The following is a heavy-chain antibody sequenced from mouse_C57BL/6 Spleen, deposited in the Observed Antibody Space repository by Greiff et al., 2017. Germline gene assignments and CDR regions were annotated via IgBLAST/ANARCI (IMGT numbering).Heavy chain of an antibody. D-gene: IGHD2-5*01. CDR3: AAYYSNCVYAIDY. CDR2: NYPRSGNT. J-gene: IGHJ4*01. CDR1: GYTFTSYW. Sequence: QVQLQQPGAELVKPGASVKLSCKASGYTFTSYWMHWVKQRTGQGLEWIGENYPRSGNTYYNGKFKGKATLTADKSSSTAYMELRSLTSEDSAVYFCAAYYSNCVYAIDYWGQGTSVTVSS. V-gene: IGHV1-81*01.